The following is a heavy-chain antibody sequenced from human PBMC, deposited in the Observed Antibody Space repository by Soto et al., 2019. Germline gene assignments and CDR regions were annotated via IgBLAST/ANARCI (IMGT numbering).Heavy chain of an antibody. Sequence: QVQLVESGGGVVQPGRSLRLSCAASGFTFSGYGMHWVRLAPGKGLEWVAVIWFDGSNKNYADSVKGRFTISRDNSKNTLYLQMGMLRDDDTAVYYGARGTDDYVWGSYRFPDLWGRGTLVTVSS. CDR1: GFTFSGYG. CDR3: ARGTDDYVWGSYRFPDL. V-gene: IGHV3-33*01. CDR2: IWFDGSNK. D-gene: IGHD3-16*02. J-gene: IGHJ2*01.